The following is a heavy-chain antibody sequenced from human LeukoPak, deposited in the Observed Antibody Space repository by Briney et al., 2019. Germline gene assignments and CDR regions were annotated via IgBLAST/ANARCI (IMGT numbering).Heavy chain of an antibody. D-gene: IGHD2-15*01. CDR3: ARDGYCSGGSCPKFDP. Sequence: ASVKVSCKASGYTFTSYYMHWVRQAPGQGLEWMGIINPSGGSTSYAQKFQGRVTMTRDMSTSTVYMELSSLRSEDTAVYYCARDGYCSGGSCPKFDPWGQGTLVTVSS. CDR2: INPSGGST. CDR1: GYTFTSYY. V-gene: IGHV1-46*01. J-gene: IGHJ5*02.